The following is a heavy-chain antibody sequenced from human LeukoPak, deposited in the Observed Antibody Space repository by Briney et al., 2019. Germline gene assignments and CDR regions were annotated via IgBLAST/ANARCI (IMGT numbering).Heavy chain of an antibody. CDR1: GFTFSSYS. Sequence: PGGSLRLSCAASGFTFSSYSMNWVRQAPGKGLEWVSYISSSSSTIYYADSVKGRFTISRDNAKNSLYLQMNSLRAEDTAVYYCARGRTGDVDYWGQGTLVTVSS. CDR3: ARGRTGDVDY. D-gene: IGHD7-27*01. CDR2: ISSSSSTI. J-gene: IGHJ4*02. V-gene: IGHV3-48*01.